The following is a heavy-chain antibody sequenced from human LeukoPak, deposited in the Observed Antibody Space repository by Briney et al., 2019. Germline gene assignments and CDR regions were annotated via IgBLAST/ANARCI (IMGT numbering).Heavy chain of an antibody. CDR3: ARSTGTITIFGVPKSFDI. D-gene: IGHD3-3*01. CDR2: IYSSGSI. J-gene: IGHJ3*02. Sequence: PSETLSLTCIVSGGSISSYYWSWIRQPPGKGLEWIGYIYSSGSINYNPSFTSRVTISVDSSKNQFSLKLNSVTAADTAVYYCARSTGTITIFGVPKSFDIWGQGTKVTVSS. CDR1: GGSISSYY. V-gene: IGHV4-59*01.